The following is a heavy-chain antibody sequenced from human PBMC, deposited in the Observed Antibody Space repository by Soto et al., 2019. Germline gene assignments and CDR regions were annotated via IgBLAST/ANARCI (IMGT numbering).Heavy chain of an antibody. CDR1: GYTFTSYG. Sequence: GASVKVSCKASGYTFTSYGISWVRQAPGQGLEWMGWISAYNGNTNYAQKLQGRVTMTTDTSTSTAHMELRSLRSDDTAVYYCARARYSSSVDYWGQGTLVTVYS. CDR3: ARARYSSSVDY. J-gene: IGHJ4*02. CDR2: ISAYNGNT. D-gene: IGHD6-6*01. V-gene: IGHV1-18*01.